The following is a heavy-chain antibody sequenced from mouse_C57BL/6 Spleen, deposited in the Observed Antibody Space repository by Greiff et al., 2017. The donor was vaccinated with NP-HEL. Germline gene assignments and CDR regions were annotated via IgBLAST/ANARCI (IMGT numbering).Heavy chain of an antibody. J-gene: IGHJ3*01. CDR3: ARGGYYGSSSFAY. CDR1: GYTFTSYW. V-gene: IGHV1-64*01. CDR2: IHPNSGST. D-gene: IGHD1-1*01. Sequence: VKLQQPGAELVKPGASVKLSCKASGYTFTSYWMHWVKQRPGQGLEWIGMIHPNSGSTNYNEKFKSKATLTVDKSSSTAYMQLSSLTSEDSAVYYCARGGYYGSSSFAYWGQGTLVTVAA.